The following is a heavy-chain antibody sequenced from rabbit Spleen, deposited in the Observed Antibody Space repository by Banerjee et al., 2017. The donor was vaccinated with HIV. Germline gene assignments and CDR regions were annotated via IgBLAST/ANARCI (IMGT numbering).Heavy chain of an antibody. CDR2: IDTNDADT. J-gene: IGHJ2*01. D-gene: IGHD1-1*01. Sequence: QEQLVESGGGLVKPEGSLKLSCTASGFSFSSNWICWVRQAPGKGLEWIACIDTNDADTDYANWPKGRFTISKTSSTTVTLQMTSLTAADTATYFCARNYVNAFDPWGQGTLVTVS. CDR3: ARNYVNAFDP. CDR1: GFSFSSNW. V-gene: IGHV1S45*01.